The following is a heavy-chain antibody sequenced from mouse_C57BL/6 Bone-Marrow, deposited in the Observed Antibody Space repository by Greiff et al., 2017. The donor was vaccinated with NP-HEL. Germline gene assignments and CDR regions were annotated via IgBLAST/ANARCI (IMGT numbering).Heavy chain of an antibody. Sequence: DVKLVESGGGLVQPGGSLSLSCAASGFTFTDYYMSWVRQPPGKALEWLGFIRNKANGYTTEYSASVKGRFTISRDNSQSILYLQMNALRAEDSATYYCARRDYGNYFAYWGQGTLVTVSA. V-gene: IGHV7-3*01. J-gene: IGHJ3*01. CDR1: GFTFTDYY. D-gene: IGHD2-1*01. CDR2: IRNKANGYTT. CDR3: ARRDYGNYFAY.